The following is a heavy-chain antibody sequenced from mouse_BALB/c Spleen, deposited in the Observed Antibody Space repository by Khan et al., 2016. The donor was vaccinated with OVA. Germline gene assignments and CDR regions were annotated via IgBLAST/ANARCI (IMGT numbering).Heavy chain of an antibody. J-gene: IGHJ2*01. V-gene: IGHV3-2*02. CDR3: ASWDYGAPDY. D-gene: IGHD2-4*01. CDR1: GYSITSDYA. Sequence: EVQLQESGPGLVKPSQSLPLTCTVTGYSITSDYAWNWIRQLPGNKLEWMGFISYSGSTSYNPSLKSRTSITRDTSNNQFFLQLNSVTTEDTATYYCASWDYGAPDYWGQGTTLTVSS. CDR2: ISYSGST.